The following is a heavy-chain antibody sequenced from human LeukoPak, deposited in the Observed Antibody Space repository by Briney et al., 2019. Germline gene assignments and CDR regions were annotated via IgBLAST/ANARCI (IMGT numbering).Heavy chain of an antibody. CDR3: ARVDYYSWYFDY. CDR2: ISAYNGDT. J-gene: IGHJ4*02. D-gene: IGHD3-22*01. CDR1: GYTFSSHG. Sequence: ASVKVSCKASGYTFSSHGNIWVRQAPGQGLEWMGWISAYNGDTNYAQKFQGRVTMTTDTSTSTAYMELRSLRSDDTAVYYCARVDYYSWYFDYWGQGTLVTVSS. V-gene: IGHV1-18*01.